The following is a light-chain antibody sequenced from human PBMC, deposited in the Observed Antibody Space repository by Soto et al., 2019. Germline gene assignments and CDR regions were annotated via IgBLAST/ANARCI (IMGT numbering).Light chain of an antibody. Sequence: QSVLTQPPSASGTPGQTITISCSGSSSNIGHTTVNWFQQVPGTAPKLLIYDNNRRPSGVPDRFSGSTSGTSASLAISGLQSEDEADYYCAAWDDSLHGFVFGTGTKVTVL. V-gene: IGLV1-44*01. J-gene: IGLJ1*01. CDR2: DNN. CDR3: AAWDDSLHGFV. CDR1: SSNIGHTT.